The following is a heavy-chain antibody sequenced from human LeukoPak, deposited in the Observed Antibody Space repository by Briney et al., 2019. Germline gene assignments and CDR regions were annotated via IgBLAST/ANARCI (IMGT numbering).Heavy chain of an antibody. CDR2: VSAYNGNT. Sequence: ASVKVSCKASGYTFISYGMTWVRQAPGQGLEWMGWVSAYNGNTNYAQKLQGRVTMTTDTSTTTAYMELGSLRSDDTAVYYCARVDSSGLEFDYWGQGTLVTVSS. CDR3: ARVDSSGLEFDY. V-gene: IGHV1-18*01. CDR1: GYTFISYG. D-gene: IGHD6-19*01. J-gene: IGHJ4*02.